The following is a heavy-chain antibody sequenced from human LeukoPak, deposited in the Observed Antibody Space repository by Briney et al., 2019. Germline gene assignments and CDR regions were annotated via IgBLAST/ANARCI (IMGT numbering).Heavy chain of an antibody. CDR3: ATRRLERRAGSWFDP. V-gene: IGHV1-8*01. CDR2: MNPNSGNT. CDR1: GYTFTSYD. D-gene: IGHD3-3*01. Sequence: ASVKVSRKASGYTFTSYDINWVRQATGQGLEWMGWMNPNSGNTGYAQKFQGRITISRNTSINTAYMQLSGLTSDDTAVYYCATRRLERRAGSWFDPWGQGTLVTVSS. J-gene: IGHJ5*02.